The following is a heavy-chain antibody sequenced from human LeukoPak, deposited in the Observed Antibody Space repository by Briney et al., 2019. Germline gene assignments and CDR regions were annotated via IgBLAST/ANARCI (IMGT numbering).Heavy chain of an antibody. CDR1: GGSFSGYY. CDR3: ARACSGGSCYGYYDRDAFDI. Sequence: SETLSLTCAVYGGSFSGYYWSWIRQPPGKGLEWIGEINHSGSTNYNPSLKSRVTISVDTSKNQFSLKLSSVTAADTAVYYCARACSGGSCYGYYDRDAFDIWGQGTMVTVSS. CDR2: INHSGST. V-gene: IGHV4-34*01. J-gene: IGHJ3*02. D-gene: IGHD2-15*01.